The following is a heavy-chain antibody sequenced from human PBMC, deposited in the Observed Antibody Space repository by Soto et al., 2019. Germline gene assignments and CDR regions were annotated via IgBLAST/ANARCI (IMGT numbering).Heavy chain of an antibody. J-gene: IGHJ4*02. Sequence: GGSLRLSCAASGFTFSSYAMSWVRQAPGKGLEWVSAISGSGGSTYYADSVKGRFTISRDNSKNTLYLQMNSLRAEDTAVYYCAKGTVVVVAATKYYFDYWGQGTLVTVSS. D-gene: IGHD2-15*01. V-gene: IGHV3-23*01. CDR1: GFTFSSYA. CDR3: AKGTVVVVAATKYYFDY. CDR2: ISGSGGST.